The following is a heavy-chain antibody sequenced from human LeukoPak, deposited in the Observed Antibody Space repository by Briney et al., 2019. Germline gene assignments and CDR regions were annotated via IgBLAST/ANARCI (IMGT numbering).Heavy chain of an antibody. D-gene: IGHD3-16*01. Sequence: GGSLRLSCAASGFRFRSHWMSWVRQAPGKGLEWVANINQEGSEKYYVDSVKGRFTISRDNAKNSLYLQMNSLRAEDTAVYCCARDGVAEGIYFDCWGQGDLVSVCS. J-gene: IGHJ4*02. CDR3: ARDGVAEGIYFDC. V-gene: IGHV3-7*01. CDR1: GFRFRSHW. CDR2: INQEGSEK.